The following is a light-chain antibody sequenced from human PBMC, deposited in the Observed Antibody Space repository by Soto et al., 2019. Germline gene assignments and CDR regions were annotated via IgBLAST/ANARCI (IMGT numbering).Light chain of an antibody. CDR1: QSVSSSY. J-gene: IGKJ1*01. CDR2: GAS. Sequence: EIVLTQSPGTLSLSPGERTTLSCRASQSVSSSYLAWYQQKPGQAPRLLIYGASNRATGIPDRFSGSGSGTDFTLTISRLEPEDFAVYYCQQYNYWPRTFGQGTKVDIK. V-gene: IGKV3-20*01. CDR3: QQYNYWPRT.